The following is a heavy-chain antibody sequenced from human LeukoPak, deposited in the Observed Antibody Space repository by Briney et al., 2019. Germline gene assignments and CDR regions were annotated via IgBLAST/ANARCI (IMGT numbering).Heavy chain of an antibody. D-gene: IGHD6-19*01. V-gene: IGHV4-59*08. CDR3: AKYAWGWLDI. CDR2: IYYIGST. CDR1: GGSISSFY. Sequence: PSETLSLTCTVSGGSISSFYWSWIRQPPGKGLELIGYIYYIGSTHYNPSLESRVTISVDTSKNQFSLRLRSVTAADTAVYYCAKYAWGWLDIWGQGTMVTVSS. J-gene: IGHJ3*02.